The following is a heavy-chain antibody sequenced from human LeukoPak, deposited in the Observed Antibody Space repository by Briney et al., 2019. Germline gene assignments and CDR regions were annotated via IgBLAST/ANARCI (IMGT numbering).Heavy chain of an antibody. CDR3: ARNGDFVPDDAFDI. CDR1: GCSFSSYA. D-gene: IGHD4-17*01. Sequence: SVKVSCKASGCSFSSYAISWVRQAPGQGLELMGMIIPIFGTANYAQKFQGRVTITTDESTSTAYMQLSSLRSEDTAVYYCARNGDFVPDDAFDIWGQGTIVTVSS. CDR2: IIPIFGTA. J-gene: IGHJ3*02. V-gene: IGHV1-69*05.